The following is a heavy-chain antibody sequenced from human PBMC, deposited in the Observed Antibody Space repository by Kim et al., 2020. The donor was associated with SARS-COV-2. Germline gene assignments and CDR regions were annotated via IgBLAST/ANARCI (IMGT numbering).Heavy chain of an antibody. CDR1: GFTVSSNY. CDR2: IYSGGST. J-gene: IGHJ6*02. CDR3: ARDRDSGYYGMDV. V-gene: IGHV3-53*01. D-gene: IGHD1-26*01. Sequence: GGSLRLSCAASGFTVSSNYMSWVRQAPGKGLEWVSVIYSGGSTYYADSVKGRFTISRDNSKNTLYLQMNSLRAEDTAVYYCARDRDSGYYGMDVWGQGTTVTVSS.